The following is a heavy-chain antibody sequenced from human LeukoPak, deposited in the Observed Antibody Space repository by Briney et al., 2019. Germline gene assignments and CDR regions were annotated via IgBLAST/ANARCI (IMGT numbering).Heavy chain of an antibody. CDR1: GFTFSSYD. CDR2: ISRSGGTT. CDR3: AKRGGTESFYYYYYMDV. Sequence: GGSLRLSCAASGFTFSSYDMTWVRQTPGKGLEWVALISRSGGTTYYADSVKGRFTISRDNSKNTLYLQMNSMRAEDTAEYYCAKRGGTESFYYYYYMDVWGKGTTVTVPS. J-gene: IGHJ6*03. V-gene: IGHV3-23*01. D-gene: IGHD2-15*01.